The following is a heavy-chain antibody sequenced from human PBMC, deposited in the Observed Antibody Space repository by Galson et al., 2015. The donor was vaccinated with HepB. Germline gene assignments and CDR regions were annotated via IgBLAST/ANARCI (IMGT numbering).Heavy chain of an antibody. V-gene: IGHV3-23*01. CDR3: AKDRQYYYDSSGYYGLDC. Sequence: SCAASGFTFSSYAMSWVRQAPGKGLEWVSAISGSGGTTYYADSVKGRFTISRDNSENTLFLQMNTLRAEDTAVYYCAKDRQYYYDSSGYYGLDCWGQGTLVTVSS. J-gene: IGHJ4*02. CDR1: GFTFSSYA. D-gene: IGHD3-22*01. CDR2: ISGSGGTT.